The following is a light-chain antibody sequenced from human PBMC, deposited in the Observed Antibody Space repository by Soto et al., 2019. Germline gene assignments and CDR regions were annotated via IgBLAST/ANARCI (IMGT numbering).Light chain of an antibody. J-gene: IGKJ2*01. CDR2: GAS. CDR1: QSVSSN. CDR3: QQYNNWPPLYT. V-gene: IGKV3-15*01. Sequence: EIVMTQFPATLSVSPGERATLSCRASQSVSSNLAWYQQKPGQAPRLLIYGASTRATGIPARFSGSGSGTEFTLTISSLRSEDFAVYYCQQYNNWPPLYTFGQGTKLEIK.